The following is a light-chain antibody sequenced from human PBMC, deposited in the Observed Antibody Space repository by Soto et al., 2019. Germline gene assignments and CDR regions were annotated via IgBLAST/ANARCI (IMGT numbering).Light chain of an antibody. Sequence: DIVMTQSPDSLAVSLGERATINCKSSQSVLYSSNNKNYLAWYQQKPGQPPKLLIYWASTRESGVPDRFSGSGSGTHFTLTISSLQAEDVAVYYCQQYYSTLMYTFGQGTKLEIK. CDR2: WAS. V-gene: IGKV4-1*01. J-gene: IGKJ2*01. CDR3: QQYYSTLMYT. CDR1: QSVLYSSNNKNY.